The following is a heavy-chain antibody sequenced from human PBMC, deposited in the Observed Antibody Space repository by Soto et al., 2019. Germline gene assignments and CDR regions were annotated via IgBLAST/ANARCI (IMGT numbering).Heavy chain of an antibody. CDR3: ARDMHAGFTHYFDP. CDR2: IYHSGST. CDR1: GFSISSGYY. V-gene: IGHV4-38-2*02. J-gene: IGHJ5*02. Sequence: SETLSLTCGVSGFSISSGYYWGWLRQPPGKGLEWIGTIYHSGSTFYNPSLKSRVTISVDTSKNQVSLKLTSVTAADTAVYYCARDMHAGFTHYFDPWGQGTLVTVSS. D-gene: IGHD1-26*01.